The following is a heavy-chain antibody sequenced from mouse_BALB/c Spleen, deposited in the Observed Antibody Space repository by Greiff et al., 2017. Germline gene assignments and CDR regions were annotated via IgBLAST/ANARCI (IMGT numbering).Heavy chain of an antibody. CDR2: ILPGSGST. Sequence: VQVVESGAELMKPGASVKISCKATGYTFSSYWIEWVKQRPGHGLEWIGEILPGSGSTNYNEKFKGKATFTADTSSNTAYMQLSSLTSEDSAVYYCARGGREFAYWGQGTLVTVSA. CDR3: ARGGREFAY. J-gene: IGHJ3*01. CDR1: GYTFSSYW. V-gene: IGHV1-9*01.